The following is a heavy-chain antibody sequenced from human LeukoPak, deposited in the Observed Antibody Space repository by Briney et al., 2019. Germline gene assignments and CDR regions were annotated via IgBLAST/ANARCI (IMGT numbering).Heavy chain of an antibody. CDR2: IYDSGNT. Sequence: SETLSLTCTVSGGSTSSYYWSWIRQPPGKGLEWIGYIYDSGNTNYNPSLKSRVTISVDTSKNQFSLKLTSVTAADTAVYYCTKGGRRDILTYWGQGILVTVSP. D-gene: IGHD3-9*01. V-gene: IGHV4-59*01. J-gene: IGHJ4*02. CDR3: TKGGRRDILTY. CDR1: GGSTSSYY.